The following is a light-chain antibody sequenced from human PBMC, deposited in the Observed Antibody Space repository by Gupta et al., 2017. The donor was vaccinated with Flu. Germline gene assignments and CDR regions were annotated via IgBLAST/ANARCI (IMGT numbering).Light chain of an antibody. CDR1: QSVNTDN. J-gene: IGKJ4*01. V-gene: IGKV3-20*01. CDR2: GTS. CDR3: QRDCSWTT. Sequence: EIVLTQSPGTLSLSPGERATLSCRASQSVNTDNLAWYQQKPGQPPRLLLYGTSSSAHGSPARFSGSGSWTDFTLTSIRRVPQDFAVYYWQRDCSWTTFGGGTKLEIK.